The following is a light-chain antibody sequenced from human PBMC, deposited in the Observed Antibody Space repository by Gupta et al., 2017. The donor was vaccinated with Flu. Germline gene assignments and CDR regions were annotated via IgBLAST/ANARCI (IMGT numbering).Light chain of an antibody. J-gene: IGKJ1*01. CDR2: GAS. CDR3: QQDKNWQT. Sequence: EIVMTQSPATLSVSPGERATLSCRASQSVSSNLAWYQQKPGQAPRLLIYGASTSATGIPARFSGSGSVTEFTLTSISLQSEDFAVYYVQQDKNWQTFGQGTKVEIK. V-gene: IGKV3-15*01. CDR1: QSVSSN.